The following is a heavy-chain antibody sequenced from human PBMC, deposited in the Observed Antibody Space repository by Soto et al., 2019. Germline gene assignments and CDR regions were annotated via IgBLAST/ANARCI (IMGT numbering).Heavy chain of an antibody. CDR3: AKAADFWSGYKLDY. Sequence: GALRLSCAASGFTFSSYAMSWVRQAPGKGLEWVSAISGSGGSTYYADSVKGRFTISRDNSKNTLYLQMNSLRAEDTAVYYCAKAADFWSGYKLDYWGQGTLVTVSS. V-gene: IGHV3-23*01. CDR2: ISGSGGST. CDR1: GFTFSSYA. D-gene: IGHD3-3*01. J-gene: IGHJ4*02.